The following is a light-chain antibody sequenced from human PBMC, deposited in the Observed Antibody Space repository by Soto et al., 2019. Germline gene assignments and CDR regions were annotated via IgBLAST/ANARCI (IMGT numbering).Light chain of an antibody. V-gene: IGLV1-40*01. CDR3: QSYYSSLSAWV. CDR1: SSNIGAGYD. J-gene: IGLJ3*02. Sequence: QSVLTQPPSVSGAPGQRVTISCTGSSSNIGAGYDVHWYQQLPGTAPKLLIYGNSNRPSGVPDRFSGSKSGTSASLAITGLQAEDEADYYSQSYYSSLSAWVFGGGTQLTVL. CDR2: GNS.